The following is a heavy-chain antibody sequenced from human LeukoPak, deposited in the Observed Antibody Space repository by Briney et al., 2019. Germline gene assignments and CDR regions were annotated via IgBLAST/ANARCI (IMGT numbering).Heavy chain of an antibody. Sequence: GGSLRLSCAASGSTFSSYWMSWVRQAPGKGLEWVAKIKQDGSVKFYVDSVKGRFTISRDNAKNSLYLQMNSLRAEDTAVYYCARDKGYYYMDVWGEGTTVTVSS. CDR2: IKQDGSVK. CDR1: GSTFSSYW. J-gene: IGHJ6*03. V-gene: IGHV3-7*01. CDR3: ARDKGYYYMDV.